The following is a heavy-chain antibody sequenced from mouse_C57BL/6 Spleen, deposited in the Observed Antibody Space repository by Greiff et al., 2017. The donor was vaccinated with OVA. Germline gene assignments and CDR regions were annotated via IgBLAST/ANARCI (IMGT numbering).Heavy chain of an antibody. CDR2: IYPRSGNT. D-gene: IGHD1-1*02. J-gene: IGHJ4*01. Sequence: QVQLKESGAELARPGASVKLSCKASGYTFTSYGISWVKQRTGQGLEWIGEIYPRSGNTYYNEKFKGKATLTADKSSSTAYMELRSLTSEDSAVYFCARGEYYHDLSKYMDYWGQGTSVTVSS. CDR3: ARGEYYHDLSKYMDY. CDR1: GYTFTSYG. V-gene: IGHV1-81*01.